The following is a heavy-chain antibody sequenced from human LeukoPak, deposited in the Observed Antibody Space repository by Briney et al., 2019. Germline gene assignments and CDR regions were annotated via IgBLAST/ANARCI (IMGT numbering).Heavy chain of an antibody. CDR3: AREPPGEMAARRPDFDY. V-gene: IGHV1-46*01. Sequence: ASVKVSCKASGYTFTSYYMHWVRQAPGQGLEWMGIINPSGGSTSYAQKFQGRVTMTRDTSTSTVYMKLSSLRSEDTAVYYCAREPPGEMAARRPDFDYWGQGTLVTVSS. CDR2: INPSGGST. J-gene: IGHJ4*02. CDR1: GYTFTSYY. D-gene: IGHD5-24*01.